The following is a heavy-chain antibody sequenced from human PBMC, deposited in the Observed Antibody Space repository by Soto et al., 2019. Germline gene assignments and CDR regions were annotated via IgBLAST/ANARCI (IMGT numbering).Heavy chain of an antibody. CDR2: ISGSGGST. Sequence: GGSLRLSSPASGCTYSSYAMSWVRQAPGKGLEWVSAISGSGGSTYYADSVRGRFTISRDNSKNTLYLQMNSLRAEDTAVYYCAKFSYDSSGYLFDYWGQGTLVTVSS. J-gene: IGHJ4*02. D-gene: IGHD3-22*01. CDR3: AKFSYDSSGYLFDY. V-gene: IGHV3-23*01. CDR1: GCTYSSYA.